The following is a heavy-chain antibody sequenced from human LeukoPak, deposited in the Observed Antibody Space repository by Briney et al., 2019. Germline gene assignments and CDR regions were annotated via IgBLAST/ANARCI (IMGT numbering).Heavy chain of an antibody. J-gene: IGHJ3*02. CDR2: IYSGGST. Sequence: AGGSLRLSCAASGFTVSSNYMSWVRQAPGKGLEWVSVIYSGGSTYYADSVKGRFTISRDNSKNTLYLQMNSLRAEDTAVYYCARHRLSRILDAFDIWGQGTMVTVSS. CDR1: GFTVSSNY. V-gene: IGHV3-53*01. D-gene: IGHD1-14*01. CDR3: ARHRLSRILDAFDI.